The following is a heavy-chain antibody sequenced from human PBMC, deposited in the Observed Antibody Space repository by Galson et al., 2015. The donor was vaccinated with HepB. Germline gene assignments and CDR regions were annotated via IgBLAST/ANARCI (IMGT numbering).Heavy chain of an antibody. CDR2: INAGNGNT. Sequence: SVKVSCKASGYTFTSYAMHWVRQAPGQRLEWMGWINAGNGNTKYSQKFRGRVTITRDTSASTAYMELSSLRSEDTAVYYCARVWVGAYFDYWGQGTLVTVSS. V-gene: IGHV1-3*01. CDR1: GYTFTSYA. J-gene: IGHJ4*02. CDR3: ARVWVGAYFDY. D-gene: IGHD1-26*01.